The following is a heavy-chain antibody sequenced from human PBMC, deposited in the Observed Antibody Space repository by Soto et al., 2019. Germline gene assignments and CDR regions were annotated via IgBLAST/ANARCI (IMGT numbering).Heavy chain of an antibody. D-gene: IGHD3-22*01. Sequence: ASVKGSRKASWYTLTHYAIDLGGPAPRQRPEWIGWVNPGQCNTKNSQKVQGRVTITRDTSASTAYMELSSLRSEDTAVYYCARRGFPGSDSSGSDAFDIWGQGTMVTVSS. J-gene: IGHJ3*02. V-gene: IGHV1-3*01. CDR3: ARRGFPGSDSSGSDAFDI. CDR2: VNPGQCNT. CDR1: WYTLTHYA.